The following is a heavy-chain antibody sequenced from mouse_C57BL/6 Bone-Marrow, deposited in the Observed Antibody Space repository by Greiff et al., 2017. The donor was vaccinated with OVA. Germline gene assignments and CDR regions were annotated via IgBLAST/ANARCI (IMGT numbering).Heavy chain of an antibody. CDR2: IAPSDSYI. CDR1: GYTFTNYW. J-gene: IGHJ2*01. V-gene: IGHV1-59*01. Sequence: QVQLQQPGAELVRPGTSVKLSCKASGYTFTNYWMHWVKQRPGQGLEWIGVIAPSDSYINYNQKFKGRATLTVDTSSSAAYMHLSRLTSEDSAVYCCADYGRGVYLHYGGQGTALTVTS. CDR3: ADYGRGVYLHY. D-gene: IGHD1-1*01.